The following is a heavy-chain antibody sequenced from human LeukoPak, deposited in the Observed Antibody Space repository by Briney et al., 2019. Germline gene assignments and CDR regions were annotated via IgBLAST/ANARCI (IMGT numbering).Heavy chain of an antibody. CDR3: SRARYCGGGTCYFDF. Sequence: HSQTLSLTCAISGDSVSSNSAAWNWIRQSPSRGLEWLGRTYYRSKWYNDYAVSVKSRITINPDTSKNQFSLQLNSVTPEDTAVYYCSRARYCGGGTCYFDFWGQGTLVTVSS. J-gene: IGHJ4*02. V-gene: IGHV6-1*01. CDR2: TYYRSKWYN. CDR1: GDSVSSNSAA. D-gene: IGHD2-21*01.